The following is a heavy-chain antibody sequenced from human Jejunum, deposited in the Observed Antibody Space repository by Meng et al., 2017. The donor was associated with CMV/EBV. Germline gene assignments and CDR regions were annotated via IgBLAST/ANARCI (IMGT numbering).Heavy chain of an antibody. J-gene: IGHJ4*02. D-gene: IGHD3-22*01. Sequence: SGDASGFAFISYWMTWVRQAPEKGLMWVSRINGDGPATGYADSVKGRFSISRDNAKNTFYLQMNSLRDEDTAVYFCSRTFYHDSSFDYWGQGILVTVSS. CDR2: INGDGPAT. CDR3: SRTFYHDSSFDY. CDR1: GFAFISYW. V-gene: IGHV3-74*01.